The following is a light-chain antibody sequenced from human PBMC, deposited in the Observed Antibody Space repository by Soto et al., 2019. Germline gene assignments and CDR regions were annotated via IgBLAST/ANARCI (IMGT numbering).Light chain of an antibody. J-gene: IGLJ2*01. Sequence: QTVVTQEPSLTGSPGGTVTLTCDSSTGPVTSGHWPYWLQQKPGQAPRTLIYDTSKKHSWTPARFSGSLLGGKAALTLSGAQPEDEADYYCFLSYSGARPVVFGGGTKVTVL. CDR2: DTS. V-gene: IGLV7-46*01. CDR3: FLSYSGARPVV. CDR1: TGPVTSGHW.